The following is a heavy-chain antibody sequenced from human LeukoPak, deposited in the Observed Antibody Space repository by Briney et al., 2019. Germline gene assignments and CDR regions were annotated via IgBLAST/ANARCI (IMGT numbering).Heavy chain of an antibody. CDR2: IIPIFGTA. V-gene: IGHV1-69*13. D-gene: IGHD3-22*01. CDR3: ARSGYYYDSSGYSEFDY. CDR1: GGTFSSYA. Sequence: ASVKVSCKASGGTFSSYAISWVRQAPGLWLEWMGGIIPIFGTANYAQKFHGRVTITADESTSTAYMELSSLRSEDTAVYYRARSGYYYDSSGYSEFDYWGQGTLVTVSS. J-gene: IGHJ4*02.